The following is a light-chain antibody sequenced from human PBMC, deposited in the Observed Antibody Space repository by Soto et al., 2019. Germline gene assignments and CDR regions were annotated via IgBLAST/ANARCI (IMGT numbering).Light chain of an antibody. J-gene: IGKJ1*01. CDR1: QSVSSSF. V-gene: IGKV3-20*01. CDR3: QHYGRSRT. CDR2: SAS. Sequence: EIVLTQSPGTLSLSPGERATLSCRASQSVSSSFLGWYQQKPGQAPRLLIYSASSRATGIPDRVSGSGSGPDFTLTISRLEPEDSAVYYCQHYGRSRTFGQGTKVEIK.